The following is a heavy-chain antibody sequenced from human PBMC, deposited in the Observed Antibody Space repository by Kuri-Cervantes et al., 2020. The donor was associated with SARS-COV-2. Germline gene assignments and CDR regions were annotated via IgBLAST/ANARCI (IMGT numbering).Heavy chain of an antibody. V-gene: IGHV1-8*03. CDR1: GYTFTGYY. D-gene: IGHD2-21*01. CDR3: ARDEGKGGHCLGH. J-gene: IGHJ4*02. Sequence: ASVKVSCKASGYTFTGYYMHWVRQAPGQGLEWMGWMNPNSGNTGYAQKFQGRVTITRNTSISTAYMELSSLRSEDTAVYYCARDEGKGGHCLGHWGQGTLVTVSS. CDR2: MNPNSGNT.